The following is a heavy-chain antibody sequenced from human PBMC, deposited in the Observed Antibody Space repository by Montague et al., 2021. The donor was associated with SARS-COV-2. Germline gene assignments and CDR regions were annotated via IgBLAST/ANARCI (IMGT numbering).Heavy chain of an antibody. D-gene: IGHD1-14*01. Sequence: SLRLSCAASGFTFSYYAMHWVRQAPGKGLEWVSGISWDSGNIAYGDSVKGRFTISRDNAKNSLYLQMNNLRPEDTALYYCAKDLRAITLVYFDYWGQGTLVTVSS. J-gene: IGHJ4*02. V-gene: IGHV3-9*01. CDR2: ISWDSGNI. CDR3: AKDLRAITLVYFDY. CDR1: GFTFSYYA.